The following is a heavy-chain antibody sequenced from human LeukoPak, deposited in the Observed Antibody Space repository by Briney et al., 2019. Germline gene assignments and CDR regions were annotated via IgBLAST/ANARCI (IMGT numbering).Heavy chain of an antibody. CDR3: AKDQDTAIVFDY. D-gene: IGHD5-18*01. CDR2: IRYDGSNK. CDR1: GFTFSSYG. J-gene: IGHJ4*02. Sequence: GGSLRLSCAASGFTFSSYGMHWVRQAPGKGLEWVAFIRYDGSNKYYADFVKGRFTISRDNSKNTLYLQMNSLRAEDTAVYYCAKDQDTAIVFDYWGQGTLVTVSS. V-gene: IGHV3-30*02.